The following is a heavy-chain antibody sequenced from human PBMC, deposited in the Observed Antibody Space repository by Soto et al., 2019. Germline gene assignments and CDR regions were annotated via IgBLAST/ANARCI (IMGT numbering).Heavy chain of an antibody. J-gene: IGHJ6*02. CDR2: IGTAGDT. CDR1: GFTFSSYD. V-gene: IGHV3-13*01. Sequence: SLRLSCAASGFTFSSYDMHWVRQATGKGLEWVSAIGTAGDTYYPGSVKGRFTISRENAKNSLYLQMNSLRAGDTAVYYCARVAVPRGGYGMDVWGQGTTVTVSS. CDR3: ARVAVPRGGYGMDV. D-gene: IGHD6-19*01.